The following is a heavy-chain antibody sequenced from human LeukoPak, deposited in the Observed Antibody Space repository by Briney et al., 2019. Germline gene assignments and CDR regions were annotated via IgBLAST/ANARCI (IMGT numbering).Heavy chain of an antibody. CDR3: AKVSSSPLGYSDY. CDR1: GFTFSSYA. V-gene: IGHV3-23*01. D-gene: IGHD3-3*02. CDR2: ISGSGGST. J-gene: IGHJ4*02. Sequence: GGSLRLSCAASGFTFSSYAMSWVRQAPGKGLEWVSAISGSGGSTYYADSVKGRFTISRDNSQNTLYLQMNSLRAEDTAVYYCAKVSSSPLGYSDYWGQGTLVTVSS.